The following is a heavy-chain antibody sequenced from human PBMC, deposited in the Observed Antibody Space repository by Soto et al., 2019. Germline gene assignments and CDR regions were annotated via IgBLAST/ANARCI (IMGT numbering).Heavy chain of an antibody. CDR1: GDSLSSPGYY. CDR3: ARTTSIGYGQGRNDY. D-gene: IGHD5-12*01. Sequence: SETLSLTCTVSGDSLSSPGYYWSWIRQHPGKGLEWIGYIYYSGSTNYNPSLKSRLTISVDTSKNQFSLKLSSVTAADTAVYYCARTTSIGYGQGRNDYWGQGTLVTVSS. CDR2: IYYSGST. V-gene: IGHV4-61*08. J-gene: IGHJ4*02.